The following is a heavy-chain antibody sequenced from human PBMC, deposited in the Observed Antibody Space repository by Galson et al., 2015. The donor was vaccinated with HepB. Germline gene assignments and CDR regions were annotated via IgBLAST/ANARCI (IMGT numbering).Heavy chain of an antibody. Sequence: SVKVSCKASGYTFSTYSITWVRQAPGQGLEWMGWISPYNRNTDYARKFQGRVTMTTDISTKTAYMELRSLRSDDTAVYYCARGALVVVVGATQNNWFDPWGQGTLVTVPS. J-gene: IGHJ5*02. CDR1: GYTFSTYS. D-gene: IGHD2-15*01. CDR3: ARGALVVVVGATQNNWFDP. CDR2: ISPYNRNT. V-gene: IGHV1-18*01.